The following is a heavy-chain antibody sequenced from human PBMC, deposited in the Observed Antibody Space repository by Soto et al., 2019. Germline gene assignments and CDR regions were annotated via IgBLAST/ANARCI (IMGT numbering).Heavy chain of an antibody. CDR2: ISSSSSYI. V-gene: IGHV3-21*01. CDR3: ARAILIEARPLYYFDY. CDR1: GFTFSSYS. Sequence: EVQLVESGGGLVKPGGSLRLSCAASGFTFSSYSMNWVRQAPGKGLEWVSSISSSSSYIYYADSVKGRFTISRDNAKNSLYLQMNSLRAEDTAVYYCARAILIEARPLYYFDYWGQGTLVTVSS. J-gene: IGHJ4*02. D-gene: IGHD6-6*01.